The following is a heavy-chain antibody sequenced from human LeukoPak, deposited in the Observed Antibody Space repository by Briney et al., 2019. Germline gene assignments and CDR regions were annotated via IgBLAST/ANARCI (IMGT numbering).Heavy chain of an antibody. CDR2: SSHDGSKQ. CDR1: GFTLSYYG. Sequence: GGSLRLSCAASGFTLSYYGMHWVRQAPGKGLEWVAVSSHDGSKQYYADSVRGRFPISRDISKKTQSLQMDSLRLEDTAVYHCAKVTTLLIGEFASWGQGTMVTVSS. CDR3: AKVTTLLIGEFAS. J-gene: IGHJ3*01. D-gene: IGHD4-17*01. V-gene: IGHV3-30*18.